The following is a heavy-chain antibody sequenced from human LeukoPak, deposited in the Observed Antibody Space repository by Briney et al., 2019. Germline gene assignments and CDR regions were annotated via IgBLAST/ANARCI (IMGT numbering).Heavy chain of an antibody. J-gene: IGHJ4*02. V-gene: IGHV3-23*01. D-gene: IGHD4-11*01. CDR2: ITGSGGST. Sequence: GGSLRLSCAASGFSFSSYAMDWVRQAPGKGLEWVSGITGSGGSTYYADPVKGRFTISRDNSKNTLYLQMNSLRAEDTAVYYCARGRLQYSNYPDYWGQGTLVTVSS. CDR1: GFSFSSYA. CDR3: ARGRLQYSNYPDY.